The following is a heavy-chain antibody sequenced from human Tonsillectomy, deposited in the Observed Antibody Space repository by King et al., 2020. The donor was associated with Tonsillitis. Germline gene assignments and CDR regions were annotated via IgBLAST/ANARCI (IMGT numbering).Heavy chain of an antibody. Sequence: QLVQSGAEVKKPGESLTISCKASGDRFVHYWITWVRQMPGEGREWMGRVDPADASTNYGPSFQGHVTISLDKSINTAYLQWSSLKASDTAIYYCARLQDFNGYYTEDWGRGTLVTVSS. J-gene: IGHJ4*02. V-gene: IGHV5-10-1*03. CDR2: VDPADAST. CDR1: GDRFVHYW. CDR3: ARLQDFNGYYTED. D-gene: IGHD3-22*01.